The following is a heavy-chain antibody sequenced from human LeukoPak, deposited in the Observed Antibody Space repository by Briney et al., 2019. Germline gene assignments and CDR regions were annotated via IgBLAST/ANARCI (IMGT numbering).Heavy chain of an antibody. CDR2: INAGNGNT. CDR1: GYTFTSYA. V-gene: IGHV1-3*01. D-gene: IGHD3-22*01. J-gene: IGHJ4*02. Sequence: ASVKVSCKASGYTFTSYAMHRVRQAPGQRLEWMGWINAGNGNTKYSQKFQGRVTITRDTSASTAYMELSSLRSEDTALYYCARGSGYYYGYYFDYWGQGTLVTVSS. CDR3: ARGSGYYYGYYFDY.